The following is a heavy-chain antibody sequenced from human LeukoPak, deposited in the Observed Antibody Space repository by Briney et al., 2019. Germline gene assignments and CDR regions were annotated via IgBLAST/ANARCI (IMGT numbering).Heavy chain of an antibody. D-gene: IGHD3-9*01. CDR1: GFSFTSYG. CDR3: ARGGFTDYSGLDY. Sequence: GASVTVSCKASGFSFTSYGISWVRQAPGQGPEWMGWVSAYNGNTNYAQKLRGRVTMTTDTSTSTAYMELRSVRSDDTAVYYCARGGFTDYSGLDYWGEGTLVTVSS. CDR2: VSAYNGNT. J-gene: IGHJ4*02. V-gene: IGHV1-18*04.